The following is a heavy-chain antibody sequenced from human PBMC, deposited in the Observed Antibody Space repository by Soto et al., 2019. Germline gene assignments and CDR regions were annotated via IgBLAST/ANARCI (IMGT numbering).Heavy chain of an antibody. Sequence: PSEALSLTFAVSGGSISSYYWRWIRQPPGRGLEWIGYIYYSGSTNYNPSLKSRVTISVDTSKNQFSLTLSSVTAADTAVYYCARFPYYYGSGSHDYWGQGTLVTVSS. CDR3: ARFPYYYGSGSHDY. V-gene: IGHV4-59*01. D-gene: IGHD3-10*01. J-gene: IGHJ4*02. CDR1: GGSISSYY. CDR2: IYYSGST.